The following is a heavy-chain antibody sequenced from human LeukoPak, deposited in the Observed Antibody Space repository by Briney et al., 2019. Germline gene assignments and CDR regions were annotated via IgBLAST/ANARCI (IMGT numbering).Heavy chain of an antibody. D-gene: IGHD3-22*01. J-gene: IGHJ4*02. Sequence: PGGSLRLSCAASGFTFSNYWMSWVRQSPGKGLEWVANIKEDGSEKYYVDSVKGRFTISRDNAKNSLYLQMNSLRAEDTAVYYCTREGYYDSSGYYLLFDYWGQGTLVTVSS. CDR3: TREGYYDSSGYYLLFDY. CDR1: GFTFSNYW. CDR2: IKEDGSEK. V-gene: IGHV3-7*01.